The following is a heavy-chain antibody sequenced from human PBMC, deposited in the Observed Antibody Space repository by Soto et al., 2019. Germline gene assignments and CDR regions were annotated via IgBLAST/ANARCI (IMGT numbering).Heavy chain of an antibody. CDR3: AGSIGYYSGLSY. Sequence: QPGGSLRLSCEAAGFAFSNYAMHWVRQAPGKGLEWVAVISYDGSNQYYAESVRGRFTISRDNSKNTLYLQMTSLRADDTAIFHCAGSIGYYSGLSYWGLGTLVTVSS. J-gene: IGHJ4*02. CDR1: GFAFSNYA. V-gene: IGHV3-30*04. D-gene: IGHD3-22*01. CDR2: ISYDGSNQ.